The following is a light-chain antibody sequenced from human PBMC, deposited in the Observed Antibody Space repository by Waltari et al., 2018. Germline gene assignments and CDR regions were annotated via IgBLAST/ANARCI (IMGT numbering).Light chain of an antibody. V-gene: IGLV2-23*02. CDR1: SSDIGSYNF. J-gene: IGLJ3*02. Sequence: QSALTQPASVSGSPGQSITLSCPGTSSDIGSYNFVSWLQHHPGKAPKLILYEVTKRPSGVSDRFSGSKSGNTASLTISGLQAEDDADYYCYSSAMSAFVVFGGGTKLTVL. CDR3: YSSAMSAFVV. CDR2: EVT.